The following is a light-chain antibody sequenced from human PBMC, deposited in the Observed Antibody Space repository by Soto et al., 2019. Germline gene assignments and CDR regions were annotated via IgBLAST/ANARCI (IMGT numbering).Light chain of an antibody. CDR2: ETS. Sequence: EIVLTQSPATLSLSAGERVTLSCRASQSVDTMVAWYQQQVGRTPRLLIYETSNRATGVPARFSGIGSGTDFTLTILRLEPEDFAIYFCQVRTDWRTLKSTFGQGTKLEVK. J-gene: IGKJ2*01. CDR1: QSVDTM. CDR3: QVRTDWRTLKST. V-gene: IGKV3-11*01.